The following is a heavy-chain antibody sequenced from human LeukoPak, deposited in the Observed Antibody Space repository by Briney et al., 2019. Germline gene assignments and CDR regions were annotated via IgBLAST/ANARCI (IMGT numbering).Heavy chain of an antibody. CDR2: ISSSSSYI. D-gene: IGHD6-19*01. CDR1: GFTFSSYS. V-gene: IGHV3-21*04. J-gene: IGHJ4*02. Sequence: PGGSLRLSCAASGFTFSSYSMNWVRQAPGKGLEWVSSISSSSSYIYYADSVKGRFTISRDNAKNSLYLQMNSLKTEDTAVYYCTRLTVSSVANGDYWGQGTLVTVSS. CDR3: TRLTVSSVANGDY.